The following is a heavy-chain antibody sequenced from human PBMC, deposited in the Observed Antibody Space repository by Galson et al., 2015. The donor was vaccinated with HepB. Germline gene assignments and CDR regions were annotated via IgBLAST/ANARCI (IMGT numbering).Heavy chain of an antibody. CDR2: ISGSGGST. D-gene: IGHD3-3*01. V-gene: IGHV3-23*01. Sequence: SLRLSCAASGFTFSSYAMSWVRQAPGRGLEWVSAISGSGGSTYYADSVKGRFTISRDNSKNTLYLQMNSLRAEDTAVYYCAKDRYYDFWSGYDDAFDIWGQGTMVTVSS. CDR3: AKDRYYDFWSGYDDAFDI. CDR1: GFTFSSYA. J-gene: IGHJ3*02.